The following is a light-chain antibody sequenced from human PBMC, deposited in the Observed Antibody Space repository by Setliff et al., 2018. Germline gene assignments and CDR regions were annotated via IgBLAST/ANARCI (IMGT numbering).Light chain of an antibody. CDR2: AAS. CDR3: QKYNSAPPT. J-gene: IGKJ1*01. CDR1: QGISNN. Sequence: DIQMTQSPSSLSASVGDRVTITCRASQGISNNLAWYQQKPGKVPKLLIYAASTLQSGVPSRFSGSGSGTDFTLTISSLQAEDAATYYCQKYNSAPPTLGQGTKVDIK. V-gene: IGKV1-27*01.